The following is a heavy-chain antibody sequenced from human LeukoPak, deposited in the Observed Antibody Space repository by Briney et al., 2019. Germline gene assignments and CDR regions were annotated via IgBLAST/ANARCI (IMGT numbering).Heavy chain of an antibody. CDR2: IYTSGST. V-gene: IGHV4-4*09. Sequence: SETLSLTCTVSGGSISSYYWSWIRQPPGKGLEWIGYIYTSGSTNYNPSLKSRVTISVDTSKNQFSLKLSSVTAADTAVYYCARHEDSYDSSGHYPWGQGTLVTVSS. D-gene: IGHD3-22*01. CDR3: ARHEDSYDSSGHYP. CDR1: GGSISSYY. J-gene: IGHJ5*02.